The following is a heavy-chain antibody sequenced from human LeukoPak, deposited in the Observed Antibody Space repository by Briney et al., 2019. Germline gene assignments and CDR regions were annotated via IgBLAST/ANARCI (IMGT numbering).Heavy chain of an antibody. D-gene: IGHD1-14*01. J-gene: IGHJ5*02. CDR3: AKGGPEASAGLSWFDP. CDR1: GGSISSGSYY. V-gene: IGHV4-61*01. CDR2: SYSSGNA. Sequence: SQTLSLTCTVSGGSISSGSYYWSWIRKPPGKGLEWIAYSYSSGNANYNPSLKSRVTISIDTSMNQFSLKLTSVTAADTAVYYCAKGGPEASAGLSWFDPWGQGTLVTVSS.